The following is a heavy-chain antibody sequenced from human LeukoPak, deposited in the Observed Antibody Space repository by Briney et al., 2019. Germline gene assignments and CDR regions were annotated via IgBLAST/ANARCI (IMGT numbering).Heavy chain of an antibody. CDR2: IYPGDSDT. Sequence: GESLKISCKVSGYSFTTYWIGWVRQMPGKGLEWMGIIYPGDSDTRYSPSFQGQVTISADKSINTAYLQWSSLKASDTAMYYCARPRIAAAGYAFDIWGQGTMVTVSS. D-gene: IGHD6-13*01. V-gene: IGHV5-51*01. J-gene: IGHJ3*02. CDR3: ARPRIAAAGYAFDI. CDR1: GYSFTTYW.